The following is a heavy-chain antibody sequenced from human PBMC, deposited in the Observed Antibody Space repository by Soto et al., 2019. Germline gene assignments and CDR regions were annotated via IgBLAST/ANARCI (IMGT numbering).Heavy chain of an antibody. J-gene: IGHJ4*02. CDR2: INHSGST. Sequence: SETLSLTCAVYGGSFSGYYWSWIRQPPGKGLEWIGEINHSGSTNYNPSLKSRVTISVDTSKNQFSLKLSSVTAADTAVYYCAGQEYCSGGSCDSGGVSYWGQGTLVTVSS. D-gene: IGHD2-15*01. CDR1: GGSFSGYY. V-gene: IGHV4-34*01. CDR3: AGQEYCSGGSCDSGGVSY.